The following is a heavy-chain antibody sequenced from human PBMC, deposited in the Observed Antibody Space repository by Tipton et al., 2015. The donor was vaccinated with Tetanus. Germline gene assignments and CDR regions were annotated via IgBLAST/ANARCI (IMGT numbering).Heavy chain of an antibody. CDR1: GDSVRGYY. Sequence: TLSLTCTVSGDSVRGYYWSWIRQPPGKGPEWVGYVYYTGDTNYNPSLKSRVTISMDRSENQISLKMTSVTAADTAVYYCAGVTAQRTELYFEHWGQGTQVTVSS. CDR2: VYYTGDT. V-gene: IGHV4-59*02. CDR3: AGVTAQRTELYFEH. J-gene: IGHJ1*01. D-gene: IGHD2-8*02.